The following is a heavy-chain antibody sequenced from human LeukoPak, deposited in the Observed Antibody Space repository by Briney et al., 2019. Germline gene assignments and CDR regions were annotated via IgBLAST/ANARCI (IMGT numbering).Heavy chain of an antibody. V-gene: IGHV4-34*01. Sequence: SETLSLTCTVYGVSFSGYYWSWIRQPPGKGLEWIGEINHNGNTNYNPSLKSRVTISVDTSKNQFSLKVSSVTAADSAVYYCARSNRNTVVLPGDYYYYMDVWGKGTTVTVSS. CDR1: GVSFSGYY. D-gene: IGHD4-23*01. CDR3: ARSNRNTVVLPGDYYYYMDV. CDR2: INHNGNT. J-gene: IGHJ6*03.